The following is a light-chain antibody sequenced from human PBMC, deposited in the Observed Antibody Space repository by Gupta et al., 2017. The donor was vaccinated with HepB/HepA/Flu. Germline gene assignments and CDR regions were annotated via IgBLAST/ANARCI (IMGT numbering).Light chain of an antibody. CDR2: AAS. CDR1: QRVNSRN. Sequence: ELVLTQSPGTLSLSPGERATLSCRASQRVNSRNLAWYHQKPGQAPRLLIYAASSRDNGIPDRISGSGSGTEFTLTISRLEPEDFAVYYCQQDDSSPLTFGGGTKVEIK. CDR3: QQDDSSPLT. V-gene: IGKV3-20*01. J-gene: IGKJ4*01.